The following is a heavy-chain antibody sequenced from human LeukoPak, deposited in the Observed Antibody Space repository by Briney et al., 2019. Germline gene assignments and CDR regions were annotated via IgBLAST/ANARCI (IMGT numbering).Heavy chain of an antibody. CDR1: GGTMRSYY. V-gene: IGHV4-59*01. Sequence: SETLSLTCTVSGGTMRSYYWRGIRQPPGKGLEWIGYIYYSGSTNYNPSLKSRVTISVDTSKNQFSLKLSSVTAADTALYYTARAGYYPFWSGSYAFDIWGQGTMVTVSS. CDR3: ARAGYYPFWSGSYAFDI. D-gene: IGHD3-3*01. J-gene: IGHJ3*02. CDR2: IYYSGST.